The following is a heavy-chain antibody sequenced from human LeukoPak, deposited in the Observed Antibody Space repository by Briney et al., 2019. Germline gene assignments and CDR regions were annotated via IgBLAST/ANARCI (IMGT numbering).Heavy chain of an antibody. D-gene: IGHD5-24*01. J-gene: IGHJ4*02. CDR3: AKGRGKDGQNLFDY. Sequence: GGSLRLSCAASGFTFSIYGMHWVRQAPGKGLEWVTFIRSDGSKTHYADSVKGRFTISRDNSMNTLYLQIDNLRVDDTAVYYCAKGRGKDGQNLFDYWGQGTLITVSS. CDR2: IRSDGSKT. CDR1: GFTFSIYG. V-gene: IGHV3-30*02.